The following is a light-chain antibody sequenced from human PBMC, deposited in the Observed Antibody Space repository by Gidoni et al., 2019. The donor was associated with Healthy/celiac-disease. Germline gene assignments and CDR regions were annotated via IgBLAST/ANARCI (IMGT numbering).Light chain of an antibody. CDR3: QQSYSTPCT. CDR2: PAS. Sequence: DIQITQTPSSPSASVGVRVTITCRASQSISSYLNWYQQKPGKAPKLLIYPASSLQSGVPSRFSGSGSGTDFTLTISSLQPEDFATYYCQQSYSTPCTFGQGTKLEIK. J-gene: IGKJ2*02. V-gene: IGKV1-39*01. CDR1: QSISSY.